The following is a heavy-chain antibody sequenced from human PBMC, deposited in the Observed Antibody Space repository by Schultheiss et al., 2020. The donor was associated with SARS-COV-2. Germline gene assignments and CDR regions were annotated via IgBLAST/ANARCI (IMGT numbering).Heavy chain of an antibody. CDR3: AKDMRSFTYYDFWRGENWFDP. J-gene: IGHJ5*02. CDR1: GFTFSSYA. D-gene: IGHD3-3*01. V-gene: IGHV3-23*01. CDR2: IYSGGST. Sequence: GGSLRLSCAASGFTFSSYAMSWVRQAPGKGLEWVSAIYSGGSTYYADSVKGRFTISRDNSKNTLYLQMNSLRAEDTAVYYCAKDMRSFTYYDFWRGENWFDPWGQGTLVTVSS.